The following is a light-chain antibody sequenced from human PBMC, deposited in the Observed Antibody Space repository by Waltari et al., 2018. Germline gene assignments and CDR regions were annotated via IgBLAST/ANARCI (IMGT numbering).Light chain of an antibody. CDR1: SSDVGASNR. V-gene: IGLV2-18*02. Sequence: QSALTQPPSVSGSPGQSVTISCTGSSSDVGASNRVSWYQQPPGSAPKLMIYEVTNRPSGVPHRFSGSKSGNTASLTISGLQAEDEADYYCSSFTSSTTYVFGTGTKVTVL. J-gene: IGLJ1*01. CDR2: EVT. CDR3: SSFTSSTTYV.